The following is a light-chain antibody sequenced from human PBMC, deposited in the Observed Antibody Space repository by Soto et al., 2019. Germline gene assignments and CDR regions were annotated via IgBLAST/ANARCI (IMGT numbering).Light chain of an antibody. CDR1: QSVSSN. J-gene: IGKJ1*01. CDR3: QQYNNWPPWT. V-gene: IGKV3-15*01. CDR2: VAS. Sequence: EIVMTQSPATLSVSPGERATLSCRASQSVSSNLAWYQQKPGQAPRLLIYVASTRATGIPARFSGSGSGTEFTLTISSLQSEYFAVYYCQQYNNWPPWTFGQGTKLEIK.